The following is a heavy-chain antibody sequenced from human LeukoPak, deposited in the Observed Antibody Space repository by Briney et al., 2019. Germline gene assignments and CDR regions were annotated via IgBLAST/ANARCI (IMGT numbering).Heavy chain of an antibody. V-gene: IGHV4-59*08. CDR1: GVSINNYY. CDR2: IYYTGSI. Sequence: SETLSLTCTVSGVSINNYYWSWLRQPPGKGLEWIGYIYYTGSINYNPSLKSRVTISVDTSENQFSLKLNSMTAADTAVYYCARHLTSGTYPLDYWGQGTLVTVSS. CDR3: ARHLTSGTYPLDY. D-gene: IGHD3-10*01. J-gene: IGHJ4*02.